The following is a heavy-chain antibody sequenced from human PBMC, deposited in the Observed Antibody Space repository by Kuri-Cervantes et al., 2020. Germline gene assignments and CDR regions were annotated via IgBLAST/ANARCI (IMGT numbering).Heavy chain of an antibody. J-gene: IGHJ4*02. Sequence: GGSLRLSCAASGFTFDDYAMHWVRQAPGKGLEWVSGISWNSGSIGYADSVKGRFTISRDNSKNTLYLQMNSLRAEDTAVYYCAPAYGGGSSFDYWGQGTLVTVSS. D-gene: IGHD3-16*01. CDR3: APAYGGGSSFDY. CDR1: GFTFDDYA. CDR2: ISWNSGSI. V-gene: IGHV3-9*01.